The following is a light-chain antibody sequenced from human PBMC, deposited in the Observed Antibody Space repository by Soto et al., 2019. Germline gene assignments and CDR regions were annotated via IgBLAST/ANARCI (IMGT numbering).Light chain of an antibody. Sequence: QSALTQPASVSGSPGQSITISCTGTSSDVGSSILVSWYQQHPGKAPKLMIYEGSKRPSGVSNRFSGSKSGNTASLTISGLQAEDEADYYCCSYAGSSTFVVFGGGTQLTVL. CDR1: SSDVGSSIL. V-gene: IGLV2-23*03. J-gene: IGLJ2*01. CDR2: EGS. CDR3: CSYAGSSTFVV.